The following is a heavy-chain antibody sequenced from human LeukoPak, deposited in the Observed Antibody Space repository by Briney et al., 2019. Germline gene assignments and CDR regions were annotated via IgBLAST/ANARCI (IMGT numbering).Heavy chain of an antibody. CDR1: GGSISSSHW. J-gene: IGHJ6*03. CDR2: MYHSGSS. V-gene: IGHV4-4*02. Sequence: SETLSLTCAVSGGSISSSHWWSWVRQTPEKGLEWIGEMYHSGSSNYNPSLKSRVTISVDKSKNQFSLKVNSVTAADTAVYYCARANDYGDPLPRYMDVWGTGTTVTVSS. D-gene: IGHD4-17*01. CDR3: ARANDYGDPLPRYMDV.